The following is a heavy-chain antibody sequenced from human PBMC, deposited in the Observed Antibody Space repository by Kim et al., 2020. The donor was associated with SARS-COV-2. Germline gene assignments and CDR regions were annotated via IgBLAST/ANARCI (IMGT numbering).Heavy chain of an antibody. CDR2: VNNINNP. CDR3: AKDHPSSGWPTFDS. J-gene: IGHJ4*02. Sequence: GGSLRLSCAASGFTFSRRAMSWVRQVPGKGLEWIASVNNINNPYYADSVKGRFTVSRDITKDTLYLHMNSLRADDTALYYCAKDHPSSGWPTFDSWGQGT. D-gene: IGHD6-19*01. CDR1: GFTFSRRA. V-gene: IGHV3-23*05.